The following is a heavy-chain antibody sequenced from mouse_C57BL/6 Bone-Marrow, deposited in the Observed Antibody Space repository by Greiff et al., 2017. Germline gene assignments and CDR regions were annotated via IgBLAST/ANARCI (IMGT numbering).Heavy chain of an antibody. CDR1: GYAFSSSW. D-gene: IGHD1-1*01. Sequence: ESGPELVKPGASVKISCKASGYAFSSSWMNWVKQRPGKGLEWIGRIYPGDGDTNYNGKFKGKATLTADKSSSTAYMQLSSLTSEDSAVYFCARDGSSSWFAYWGQGTLVTVSA. V-gene: IGHV1-82*01. J-gene: IGHJ3*01. CDR3: ARDGSSSWFAY. CDR2: IYPGDGDT.